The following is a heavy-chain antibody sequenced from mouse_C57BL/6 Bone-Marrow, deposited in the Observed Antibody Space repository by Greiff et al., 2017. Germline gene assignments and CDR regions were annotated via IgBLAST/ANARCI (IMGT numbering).Heavy chain of an antibody. CDR1: GYTFTSYW. Sequence: QVQLQQPGAELVMPGASVKLSCKASGYTFTSYWMHWVKQRPGQGLELIGEIDPSDSYTNYNQKFKGKSTLTVDKSSSTAYMQLSSLTSEDSAVYYCAIYDYDRRSYAMDYWGQGTSVTASS. D-gene: IGHD2-4*01. CDR3: AIYDYDRRSYAMDY. CDR2: IDPSDSYT. J-gene: IGHJ4*01. V-gene: IGHV1-69*01.